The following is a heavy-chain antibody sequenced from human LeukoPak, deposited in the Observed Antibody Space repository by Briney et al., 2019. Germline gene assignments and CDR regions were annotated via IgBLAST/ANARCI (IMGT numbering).Heavy chain of an antibody. D-gene: IGHD3-22*01. CDR1: GFTFDDYG. CDR3: ARESGATYYYDSSGYPFDY. J-gene: IGHJ4*02. V-gene: IGHV3-20*04. CDR2: ISWNGGST. Sequence: GGSLRLSCAGSGFTFDDYGISWVRQAPGKGLEWVSGISWNGGSTGYADSVKGRFTISRDNAKNSLYLQMNSLRAEDTALYYCARESGATYYYDSSGYPFDYWGQGTQVTVSS.